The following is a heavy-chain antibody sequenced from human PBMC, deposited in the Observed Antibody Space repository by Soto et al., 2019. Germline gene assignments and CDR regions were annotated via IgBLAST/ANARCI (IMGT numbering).Heavy chain of an antibody. J-gene: IGHJ6*02. V-gene: IGHV1-69*12. CDR3: ASGDFGAAMMSLRYGMDV. Sequence: QVQLVQSGAEVKKPGSSVKVSCKASGGTFSSYAISWVRQAPGQGLEWMGGIIPIFGTANYAQKFQGRVTITADESTSTAYMELSSLRSEDTAVYYCASGDFGAAMMSLRYGMDVWGQGTTVTVSS. D-gene: IGHD3-3*01. CDR2: IIPIFGTA. CDR1: GGTFSSYA.